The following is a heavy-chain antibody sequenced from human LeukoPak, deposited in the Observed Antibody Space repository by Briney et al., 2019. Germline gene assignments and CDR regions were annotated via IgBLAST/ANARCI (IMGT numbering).Heavy chain of an antibody. D-gene: IGHD3-22*01. CDR1: GFTFSSYA. CDR3: AKGGYYDSSGYSVTGDFDY. Sequence: GGSLRLSCAASGFTFSSYAMSWVRQAPGKGLEWVSAISGSGGSTYYADSVKGRFTISRDNSKNTLYLQMNSLRAEDTAVYYCAKGGYYDSSGYSVTGDFDYWGQGTLVTVSS. V-gene: IGHV3-23*01. J-gene: IGHJ4*02. CDR2: ISGSGGST.